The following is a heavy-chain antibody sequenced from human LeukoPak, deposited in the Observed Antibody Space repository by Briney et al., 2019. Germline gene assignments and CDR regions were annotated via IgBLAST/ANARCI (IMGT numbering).Heavy chain of an antibody. D-gene: IGHD6-13*01. Sequence: GESLKISCKGSGYTFSNYWIGWVRQMSGKGLEWMGIIYPGDSQTTYSPSFQGHVTISADKSITTAYLQWSSLKASDTAIYYCARHGQQLVKYFDYWGQGTLVTVSS. CDR2: IYPGDSQT. V-gene: IGHV5-51*01. CDR3: ARHGQQLVKYFDY. J-gene: IGHJ4*02. CDR1: GYTFSNYW.